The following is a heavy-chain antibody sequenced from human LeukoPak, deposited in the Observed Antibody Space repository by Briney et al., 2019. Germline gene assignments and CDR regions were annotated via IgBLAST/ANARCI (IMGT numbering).Heavy chain of an antibody. CDR2: IKQDGSEK. V-gene: IGHV3-7*01. CDR3: ARTLHDFWSGYASYFDY. CDR1: GFTFSSYW. J-gene: IGHJ4*02. Sequence: GGSLRLSCAASGFTFSSYWMSWVGQAPGKGRDGVAKIKQDGSEKYYVDSVKGRFTISRDNAKNSLYLQMNSLRAEDTAVYYCARTLHDFWSGYASYFDYWGQGTLVTVSS. D-gene: IGHD3-3*01.